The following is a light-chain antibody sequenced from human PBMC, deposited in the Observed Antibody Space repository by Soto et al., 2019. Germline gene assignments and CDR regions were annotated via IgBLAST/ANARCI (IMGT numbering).Light chain of an antibody. CDR1: QTVNSR. CDR2: HTS. J-gene: IGKJ1*01. Sequence: EIVLSQSPATLSSSPGERATLSCRASQTVNSRLAWYQHKPGQAPRLLIYHTSNRATGIPARFSGSGSGTDFSLTISSLEPEDFAVYYCHQRQSWHRTFGQGTKVEIK. CDR3: HQRQSWHRT. V-gene: IGKV3-11*01.